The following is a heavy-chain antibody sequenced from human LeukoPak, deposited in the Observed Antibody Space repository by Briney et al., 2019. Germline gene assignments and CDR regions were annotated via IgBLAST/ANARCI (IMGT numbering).Heavy chain of an antibody. CDR1: GYTFTSYY. CDR3: ARARYYGSGSYLKANDDY. D-gene: IGHD3-10*01. CDR2: INPSGGST. J-gene: IGHJ4*02. V-gene: IGHV1-46*01. Sequence: ASVKVSCKASGYTFTSYYMHWVRQAPGQGLEWMGIINPSGGSTSYAQKFQGRVTMTRDTSTSTVYMELSSLRSEDTAVYYCARARYYGSGSYLKANDDYWGQGTLVTVSS.